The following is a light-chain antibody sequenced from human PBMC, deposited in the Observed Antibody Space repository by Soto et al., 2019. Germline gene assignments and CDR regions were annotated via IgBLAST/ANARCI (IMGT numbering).Light chain of an antibody. Sequence: EIVMTQSPATLSVSPGERATLSCRASQSVSSNLAWYQQKPGQAPRLLIYGASTWATGIPARFSGSGSGTEFTLTISSLQSEDFADYYCQQYNNWPRTFGQGTKVEIK. CDR3: QQYNNWPRT. CDR2: GAS. J-gene: IGKJ1*01. CDR1: QSVSSN. V-gene: IGKV3-15*01.